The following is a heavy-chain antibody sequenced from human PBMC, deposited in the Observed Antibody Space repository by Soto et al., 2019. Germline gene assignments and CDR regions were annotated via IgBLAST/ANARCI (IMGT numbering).Heavy chain of an antibody. CDR1: GGSSSSGDYY. CDR3: ARGTGFSLAFDP. Sequence: PSETLSLTCTVSGGSSSSGDYYWTWIRQPPGKGLEWIGYIYNSGSTYYNPSLKSRVAISVDTSKNQFSLNLSSVTAADTAVYYCARGTGFSLAFDPWGQGTQVTVSS. CDR2: IYNSGST. J-gene: IGHJ5*02. V-gene: IGHV4-30-4*01.